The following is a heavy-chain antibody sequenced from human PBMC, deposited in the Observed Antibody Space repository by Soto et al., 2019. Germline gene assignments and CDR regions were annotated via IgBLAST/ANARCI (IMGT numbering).Heavy chain of an antibody. CDR1: GFTFSSYA. Sequence: LRLSCAASGFTFSSYAMHWVRQAPGKGLEWVAVISYDGSNKYYADSVKGRFTISRDNSKNTLYLQMNSLRAEDTAVYYCARAGDSRYYDILTGYATTWGQGTLVTVSS. CDR3: ARAGDSRYYDILTGYATT. CDR2: ISYDGSNK. J-gene: IGHJ4*02. V-gene: IGHV3-30-3*01. D-gene: IGHD3-9*01.